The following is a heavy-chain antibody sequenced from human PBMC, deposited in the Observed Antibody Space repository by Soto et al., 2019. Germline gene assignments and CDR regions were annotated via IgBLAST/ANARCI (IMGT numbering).Heavy chain of an antibody. V-gene: IGHV1-2*02. CDR3: AKGGAIVAAGTRVYLYNSMDV. CDR1: GYTFTGYY. CDR2: INPNSGDT. J-gene: IGHJ6*02. Sequence: ASVKVSCKASGYTFTGYYVHWVRQAPGQGLEWMGWINPNSGDTYLAQRFQGRVTMNRDTSIGTAYMELRGLTSDDTAEYYCAKGGAIVAAGTRVYLYNSMDVWGQGTTVTVSS. D-gene: IGHD5-12*01.